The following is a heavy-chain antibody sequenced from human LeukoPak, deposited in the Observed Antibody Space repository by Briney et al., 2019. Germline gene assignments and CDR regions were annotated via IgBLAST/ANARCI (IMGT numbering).Heavy chain of an antibody. D-gene: IGHD3-10*01. CDR1: GFTVSSNY. CDR3: ARDVGWFGELSGYYYMDV. J-gene: IGHJ6*03. V-gene: IGHV3-53*05. CDR2: IYSGGTT. Sequence: GGSLRLSCAASGFTVSSNYMSWVRQAPEKGLEWVSVIYSGGTTYYADSVKGRFTISRDNSKNTLYLQMNSLRAEDTAVYYCARDVGWFGELSGYYYMDVWGKGTTVTVSS.